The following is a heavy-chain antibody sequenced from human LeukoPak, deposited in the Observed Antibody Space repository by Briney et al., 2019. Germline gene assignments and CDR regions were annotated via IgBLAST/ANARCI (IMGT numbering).Heavy chain of an antibody. CDR1: GFTFSSYA. D-gene: IGHD3-10*01. J-gene: IGHJ6*03. Sequence: PGRSLRLSCAASGFTFSSYAMHWVRQAPGKGLESVSSIRSNSRGINYADSVKGRFTVSRDNDKNTVFLEMNSLRAEDTAVYYCARDGEFLAAAVEGTQYLDVWGKGTTVTVSS. CDR2: IRSNSRGI. V-gene: IGHV3-21*06. CDR3: ARDGEFLAAAVEGTQYLDV.